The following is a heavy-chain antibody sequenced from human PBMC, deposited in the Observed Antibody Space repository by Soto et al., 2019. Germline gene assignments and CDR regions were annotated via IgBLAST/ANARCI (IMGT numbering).Heavy chain of an antibody. CDR1: GFTFNDHS. D-gene: IGHD6-13*01. J-gene: IGHJ4*02. CDR3: AKDLRSTAWYSISFFDY. V-gene: IGHV3-9*01. CDR2: ISWNGGSR. Sequence: GGSLRLSCAASGFTFNDHSMHWVRQAPGKGLEWVSGISWNGGSRGYADSVQGRFTISRDNAKNSLYLQMNSLKPEDTALYYCAKDLRSTAWYSISFFDYWGQGALVTVSS.